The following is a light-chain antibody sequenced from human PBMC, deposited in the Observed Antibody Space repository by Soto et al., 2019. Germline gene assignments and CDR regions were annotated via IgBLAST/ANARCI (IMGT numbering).Light chain of an antibody. CDR1: QSISSY. CDR3: QQSYSTPYT. V-gene: IGKV1-39*01. Sequence: DIQMTQSPSSLSASVGDRVTITCRASQSISSYLNWYQQKPGKAPKLLIYAASSLQSGVPPRFSGSGSGTDFTLTISSLQPEDFAPYYCQQSYSTPYTFGQGTKLQIK. CDR2: AAS. J-gene: IGKJ2*01.